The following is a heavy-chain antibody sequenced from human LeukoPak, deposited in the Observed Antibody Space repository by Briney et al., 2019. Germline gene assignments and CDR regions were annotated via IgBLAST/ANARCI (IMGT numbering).Heavy chain of an antibody. Sequence: GSLRPSCAASGFNLCRQSLNRVRPGPGKGLDWVPALSGSGGKTYYADSVRGRFTISRDNSKNTLYLEMNSPRGEDTAVYYCAKANWDDEYIFDNWGQGTLVTVSS. CDR2: LSGSGGKT. V-gene: IGHV3-23*01. J-gene: IGHJ4*02. CDR1: GFNLCRQS. CDR3: AKANWDDEYIFDN. D-gene: IGHD1-1*01.